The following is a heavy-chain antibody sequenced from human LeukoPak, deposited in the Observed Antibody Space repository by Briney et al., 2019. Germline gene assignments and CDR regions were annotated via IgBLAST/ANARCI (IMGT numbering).Heavy chain of an antibody. Sequence: GGSLRLSCAASGFTVSGNYMSWVRQAPGKGLEWVSVIYSGGDTYSADSVKGRFTISRDNSKNTVYLQMNSLRAEDTAVYYCAREGGGDYGDYLRYWGQGTLVTVSS. CDR2: IYSGGDT. CDR3: AREGGGDYGDYLRY. V-gene: IGHV3-53*01. CDR1: GFTVSGNY. J-gene: IGHJ4*02. D-gene: IGHD4-17*01.